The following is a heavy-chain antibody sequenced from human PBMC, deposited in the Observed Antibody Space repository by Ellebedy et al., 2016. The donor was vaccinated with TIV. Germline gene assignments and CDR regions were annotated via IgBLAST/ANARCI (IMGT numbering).Heavy chain of an antibody. Sequence: GESLKISCTASGFTFGDYAMSWVRQAPGKGLEWVGFIRSKAYGGTTEYAASVKGRFTISRDDSKSIAYLQMSSLKTEDTAVYYCTANVVPAAIGETWGQGTLVTVSS. CDR2: IRSKAYGGTT. D-gene: IGHD2-2*01. CDR3: TANVVPAAIGET. V-gene: IGHV3-49*04. J-gene: IGHJ4*02. CDR1: GFTFGDYA.